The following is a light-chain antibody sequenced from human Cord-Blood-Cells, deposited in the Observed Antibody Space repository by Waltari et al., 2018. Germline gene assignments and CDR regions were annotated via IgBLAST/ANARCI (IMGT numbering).Light chain of an antibody. J-gene: IGLJ3*02. CDR3: QSADNSGTYWV. V-gene: IGLV3-25*03. CDR1: ALPKQY. CDR2: KDS. Sequence: SYELTQPPSVSVSPGQTARITCSGDALPKQYAYWYQQKPGQAPVLVIYKDSERPSGNPERFSGSSSGTTVTLTVSGVQAEDEADYYCQSADNSGTYWVFGGGTKLTVL.